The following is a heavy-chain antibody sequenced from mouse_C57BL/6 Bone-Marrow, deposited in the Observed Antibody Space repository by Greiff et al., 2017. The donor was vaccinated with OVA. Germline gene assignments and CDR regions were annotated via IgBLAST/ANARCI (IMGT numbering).Heavy chain of an antibody. D-gene: IGHD2-2*01. V-gene: IGHV5-4*03. CDR2: ISDGGSYT. CDR1: GFTFSSYA. CDR3: ARVGYLNYYAMDY. J-gene: IGHJ4*01. Sequence: EVKLQESGGGLVKPGGSLKLSCAASGFTFSSYAMSWVRQTPEKRLEWVATISDGGSYTYYPDNVKGRFTISRDNAKNNLYLQMSHLKSEDTAMYYCARVGYLNYYAMDYWGQGTSVTVSS.